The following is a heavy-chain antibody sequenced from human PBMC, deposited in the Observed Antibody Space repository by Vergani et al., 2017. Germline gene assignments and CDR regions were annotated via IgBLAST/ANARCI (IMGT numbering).Heavy chain of an antibody. CDR2: LTGGGGST. D-gene: IGHD3-10*01. CDR3: AKAGSVTSGSLQYNFYMDV. J-gene: IGHJ6*03. CDR1: GFTFSTYA. Sequence: EVQLLESGGSLKQPGGSVRLSCAASGFTFSTYAMHWVRQAPGKGLVWVSALTGGGGSTYYADSFKGRFIISRDNSKNTLDLQMNSLRTQDTAVYYCAKAGSVTSGSLQYNFYMDVWGKGTTVTVS. V-gene: IGHV3-23*01.